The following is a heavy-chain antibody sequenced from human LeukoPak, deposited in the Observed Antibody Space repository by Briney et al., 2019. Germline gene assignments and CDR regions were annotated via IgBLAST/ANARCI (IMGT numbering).Heavy chain of an antibody. CDR2: ISAYNGNT. V-gene: IGHV1-18*01. CDR1: GYTFTSYG. D-gene: IGHD3-16*02. J-gene: IGHJ3*02. Sequence: GASVKVSCKASGYTFTSYGISWVRQAAGQGLEWMGWISAYNGNTNYVQKLQGRVTMTTDTSTSTAYMELRSLRSADTAVYYCARGPYRLIGQMNDAFDIWGQGTMVTVSS. CDR3: ARGPYRLIGQMNDAFDI.